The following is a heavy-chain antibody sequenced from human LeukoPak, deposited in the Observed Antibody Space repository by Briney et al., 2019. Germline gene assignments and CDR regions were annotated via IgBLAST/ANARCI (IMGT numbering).Heavy chain of an antibody. CDR3: AVRDSSGWYERNFDY. J-gene: IGHJ4*02. V-gene: IGHV3-30*02. Sequence: GGSLRLSCAASGFTVSSNYMSWVRQAPGKGLEWVAFIRYDGSNKYYADSVKGRFTISRDNSKNTLYLQMNSLRAEDTAVYYCAVRDSSGWYERNFDYWGQGTLVTVSS. CDR2: IRYDGSNK. D-gene: IGHD6-19*01. CDR1: GFTVSSNY.